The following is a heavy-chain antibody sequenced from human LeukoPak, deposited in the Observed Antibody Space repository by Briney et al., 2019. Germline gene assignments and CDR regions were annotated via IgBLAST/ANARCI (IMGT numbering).Heavy chain of an antibody. CDR3: ARLYYYDSSGQDY. CDR1: GFTLSDYY. CDR2: ISSSGSTI. J-gene: IGHJ4*02. Sequence: GGSLRLSCAASGFTLSDYYMSWIRQAPGKGLEWVSYISSSGSTIYYADSVKGRFTISRGNAKNSLYLQMNSLRAEDTAVYYCARLYYYDSSGQDYWGQGTLVTVSS. D-gene: IGHD3-22*01. V-gene: IGHV3-11*01.